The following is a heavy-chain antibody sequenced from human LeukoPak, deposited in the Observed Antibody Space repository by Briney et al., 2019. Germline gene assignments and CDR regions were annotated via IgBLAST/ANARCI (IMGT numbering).Heavy chain of an antibody. Sequence: GGSLRLSCAASGFTFSSYSMSWVRQAPGKGLEWVAVISYDGSNKYYADSVKGRFTISRDNSKNTLYLQMNSLRAEDTAVYYCAKDSVKVLNYWGQGTLVTVSS. CDR2: ISYDGSNK. CDR1: GFTFSSYS. CDR3: AKDSVKVLNY. J-gene: IGHJ4*02. V-gene: IGHV3-30*18.